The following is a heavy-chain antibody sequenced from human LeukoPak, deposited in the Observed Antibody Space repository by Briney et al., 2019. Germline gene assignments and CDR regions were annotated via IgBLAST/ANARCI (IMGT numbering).Heavy chain of an antibody. D-gene: IGHD6-13*01. Sequence: PSETLSLTCTVSGGSISSSSYYWGWIRQPPGKGLEWIGSIYYSGSTYYNPSLKSRVTISVDTSKNQFSLKLSSVTAADTAVYYCARQEPGTDAFDIWGQGTMVTVSS. CDR3: ARQEPGTDAFDI. J-gene: IGHJ3*02. V-gene: IGHV4-39*01. CDR2: IYYSGST. CDR1: GGSISSSSYY.